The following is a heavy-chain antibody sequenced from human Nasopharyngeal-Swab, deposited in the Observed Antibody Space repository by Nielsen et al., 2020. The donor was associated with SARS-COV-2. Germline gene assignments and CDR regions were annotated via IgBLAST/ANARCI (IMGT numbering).Heavy chain of an antibody. CDR3: ARDRGYSYGYSYYYYGMDV. V-gene: IGHV3-33*01. J-gene: IGHJ6*02. Sequence: GGSLRLSCAASGFTFSSHGMHWVRQVPGRGLEGVAVIWYDGSNQYYADSVKGRFTISRDNSKNTLYLQMNSLRAEDTAVYYCARDRGYSYGYSYYYYGMDVWGQGTTVTVSS. CDR1: GFTFSSHG. CDR2: IWYDGSNQ. D-gene: IGHD5-18*01.